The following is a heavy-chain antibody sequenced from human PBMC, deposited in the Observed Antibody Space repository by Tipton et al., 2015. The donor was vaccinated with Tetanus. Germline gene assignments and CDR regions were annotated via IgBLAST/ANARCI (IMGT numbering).Heavy chain of an antibody. CDR3: AKGTRSGWYGSFDY. CDR2: SWYDGTDT. D-gene: IGHD6-19*01. J-gene: IGHJ4*02. Sequence: SLRLSCAASGFIFSSYGIHWVRQAPGKGLEWVAVSWYDGTDTYYADAVKGRFTISRDNSKNTLYVQMNSLRAEDTAVYYCAKGTRSGWYGSFDYWGQGTLVTVSS. V-gene: IGHV3-33*06. CDR1: GFIFSSYG.